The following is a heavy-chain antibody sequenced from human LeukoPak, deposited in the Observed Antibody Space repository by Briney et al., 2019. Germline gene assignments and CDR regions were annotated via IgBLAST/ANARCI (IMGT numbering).Heavy chain of an antibody. V-gene: IGHV1-69*05. CDR1: GGTFSSYA. CDR3: ARLIYTVRGVITYDAFDI. Sequence: ASVKVSCKASGGTFSSYAISWVRQAPGQGLEWMGGIIPIFGTANYAQKFQGRVTITTDESTSTAYMELSSLRSEDTAVYYCARLIYTVRGVITYDAFDIWGQGTMVTVSS. J-gene: IGHJ3*02. CDR2: IIPIFGTA. D-gene: IGHD3-10*01.